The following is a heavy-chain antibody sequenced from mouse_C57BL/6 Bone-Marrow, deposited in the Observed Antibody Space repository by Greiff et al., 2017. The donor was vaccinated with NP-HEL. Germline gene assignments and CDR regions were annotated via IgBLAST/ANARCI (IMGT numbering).Heavy chain of an antibody. Sequence: VQLQQSGAELVRPGASVKLSCTASGFNIKDDYMHWVKQRPEQGLEWIGWIDPENGDTEYAPKFQGKATITADTSSNTAYLQLSSLTSEDTAVYYCTPATRWYFDVWGTGTTVTVSS. CDR1: GFNIKDDY. V-gene: IGHV14-4*01. D-gene: IGHD1-2*01. CDR3: TPATRWYFDV. J-gene: IGHJ1*03. CDR2: IDPENGDT.